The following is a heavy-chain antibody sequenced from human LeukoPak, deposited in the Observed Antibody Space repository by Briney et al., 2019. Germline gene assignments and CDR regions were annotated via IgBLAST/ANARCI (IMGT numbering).Heavy chain of an antibody. Sequence: SETLSLTCTVSGGSISSYYWSWIRQPPGKGLEWIGYIYYSGSTNYNPSLKSRVTISVDTSKNQFSLKLSSVTAADTAVYYCARGGPPITIFGVVISWFVPWGQGTLVTASS. CDR2: IYYSGST. CDR1: GGSISSYY. J-gene: IGHJ5*02. V-gene: IGHV4-59*01. D-gene: IGHD3-3*01. CDR3: ARGGPPITIFGVVISWFVP.